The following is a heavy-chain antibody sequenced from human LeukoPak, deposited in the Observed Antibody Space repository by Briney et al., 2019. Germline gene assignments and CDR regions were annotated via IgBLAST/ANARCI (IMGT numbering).Heavy chain of an antibody. V-gene: IGHV3-30-3*01. Sequence: RAGGSLRLSCAASGFTFSAYGMHWVRQAPGKGLEWVAVISNDGSNKYNADSVKGRFTISRDNSKNTLYLQMNGLRIEDTAVYYCARNLGYCSGGSCQKRGMDVWGQGTTVTVSS. D-gene: IGHD2-15*01. J-gene: IGHJ6*02. CDR3: ARNLGYCSGGSCQKRGMDV. CDR2: ISNDGSNK. CDR1: GFTFSAYG.